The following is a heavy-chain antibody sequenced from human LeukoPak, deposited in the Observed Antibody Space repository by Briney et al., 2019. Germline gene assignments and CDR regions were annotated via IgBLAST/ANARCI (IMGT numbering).Heavy chain of an antibody. Sequence: GGSLRLSCAASGFTFSDYYMSWIRQAPGKGLGWVSYISSSGSTIYYADSVKGRFTISRDNAKNSLYLQMNSLRAEDTAVYYCARAQTMTTVTTFDYWGQGTLVTVSS. D-gene: IGHD4-17*01. V-gene: IGHV3-11*01. CDR1: GFTFSDYY. CDR2: ISSSGSTI. CDR3: ARAQTMTTVTTFDY. J-gene: IGHJ4*02.